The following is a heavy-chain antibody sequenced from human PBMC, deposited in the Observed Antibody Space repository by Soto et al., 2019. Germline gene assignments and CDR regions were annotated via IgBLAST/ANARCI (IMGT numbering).Heavy chain of an antibody. CDR2: IYYSGST. D-gene: IGHD6-19*01. J-gene: IGHJ4*02. CDR1: GGSISSYY. Sequence: SETLSLTCTVSGGSISSYYWSWIRQPPGKGLEWIGYIYYSGSTNYNPSLKSRVTISVDTSKNQFSLKLSSATAADTAVYYCARNRNEGAVAGPKSYYFDYWGQGTLVTVSS. V-gene: IGHV4-59*01. CDR3: ARNRNEGAVAGPKSYYFDY.